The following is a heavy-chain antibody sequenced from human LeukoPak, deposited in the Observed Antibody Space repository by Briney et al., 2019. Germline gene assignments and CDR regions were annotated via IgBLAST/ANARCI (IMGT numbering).Heavy chain of an antibody. D-gene: IGHD1-26*01. Sequence: SETLSLTCTVSGGSISSYYWSWIRQPPGKGLEWIGYIYYSGSTNYNPSLKSRVTISVDTSKNQFSLKLSSVTAADTAVYYCARAPWELLRGIYYYYGMDVWGQGTTVTVSS. CDR2: IYYSGST. J-gene: IGHJ6*02. CDR3: ARAPWELLRGIYYYYGMDV. CDR1: GGSISSYY. V-gene: IGHV4-59*01.